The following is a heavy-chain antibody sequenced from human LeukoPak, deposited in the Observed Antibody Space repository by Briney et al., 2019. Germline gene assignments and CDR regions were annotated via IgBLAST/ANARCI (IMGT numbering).Heavy chain of an antibody. Sequence: SETLSLTCTVSGGSISSYYWSWIRQPQGKGLEWIGYIYYSGSTNYNPSLKSRVTISVDTSKNQFSLKLSSVTAADTAVYYCARALSELDCSGGSCYLRAVWFDPWGQGTLVTVSS. CDR3: ARALSELDCSGGSCYLRAVWFDP. J-gene: IGHJ5*02. CDR2: IYYSGST. D-gene: IGHD2-15*01. CDR1: GGSISSYY. V-gene: IGHV4-59*01.